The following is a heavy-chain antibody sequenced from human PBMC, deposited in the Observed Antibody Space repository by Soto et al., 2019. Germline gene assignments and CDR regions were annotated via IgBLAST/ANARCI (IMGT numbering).Heavy chain of an antibody. V-gene: IGHV3-74*01. CDR2: INSDGSSP. CDR1: GFTSSRYW. D-gene: IGHD2-21*01. Sequence: EVQLVESGGGLVQPGGSLRLSCAASGFTSSRYWMHWVRQAPGKGLVWVSRINSDGSSPTYADSVKGRFTISRDNAKNTLYRKMNSLRAEDTAVYYCARDRGDYFDYWGQGTLVTVSS. CDR3: ARDRGDYFDY. J-gene: IGHJ4*02.